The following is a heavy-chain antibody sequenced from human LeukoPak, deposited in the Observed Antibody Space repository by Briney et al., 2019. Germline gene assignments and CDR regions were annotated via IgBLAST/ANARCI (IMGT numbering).Heavy chain of an antibody. CDR2: ISSSSNYI. V-gene: IGHV3-21*01. Sequence: GGSLRLSCAASGFTFSSYSMNWVRQAPGKGLEWVSSISSSSNYIYYADSVKGRFTISRDNAKNSLYLQMISLRAEDTAVYYCARGRRDEAFDIWGQGTMVTVSS. J-gene: IGHJ3*02. CDR3: ARGRRDEAFDI. CDR1: GFTFSSYS.